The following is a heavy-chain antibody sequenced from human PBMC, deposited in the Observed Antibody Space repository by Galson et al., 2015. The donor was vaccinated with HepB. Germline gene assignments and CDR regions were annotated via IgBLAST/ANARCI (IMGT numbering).Heavy chain of an antibody. J-gene: IGHJ5*01. CDR3: ARSDALDS. CDR2: INYGGSIT. V-gene: IGHV3-74*01. CDR1: GFSFRSYW. Sequence: SLRLSCAASGFSFRSYWMHWARQAPGKGLVWVSRINYGGSITGYADSVKGRFTISRDNAKNTLYLEMKSLRGDDTAVYFCARSDALDSWGQGTLVTVSS.